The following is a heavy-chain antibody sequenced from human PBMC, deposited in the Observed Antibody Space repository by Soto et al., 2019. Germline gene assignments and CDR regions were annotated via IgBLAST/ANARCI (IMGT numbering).Heavy chain of an antibody. V-gene: IGHV3-15*01. CDR1: GFTFSNAW. D-gene: IGHD3-22*01. J-gene: IGHJ4*02. Sequence: GGALRLSCAATGFTFSNAWMSWVRQSPGKGLEWVGRIKSKTDGGTTDYAAPVKGRFTISRDDSKNTLYLQMNSLKAEDTAVYYCTSGYYDSSGYYAYWGQGTLVTSPQ. CDR2: IKSKTDGGTT. CDR3: TSGYYDSSGYYAY.